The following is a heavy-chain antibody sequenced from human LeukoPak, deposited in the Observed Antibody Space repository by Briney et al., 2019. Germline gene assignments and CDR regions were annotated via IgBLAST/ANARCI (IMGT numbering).Heavy chain of an antibody. Sequence: GGSLRLSCAASGFTFSSYEMNWVRQAPGKGLEWVSYISSSGSYIFYADSVKGRFTISRDNAKNSLYLQINSLRAEDTAVYFCARDPGSSWPTPGLYYFDYWGQGTLVTVSS. CDR2: ISSSGSYI. D-gene: IGHD6-13*01. CDR3: ARDPGSSWPTPGLYYFDY. CDR1: GFTFSSYE. V-gene: IGHV3-21*05. J-gene: IGHJ4*02.